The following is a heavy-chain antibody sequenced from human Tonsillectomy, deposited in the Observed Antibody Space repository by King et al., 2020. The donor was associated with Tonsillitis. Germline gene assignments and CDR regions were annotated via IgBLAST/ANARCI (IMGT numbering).Heavy chain of an antibody. CDR3: ARFLVRGVGANWFDP. CDR2: IYHSGIT. V-gene: IGHV4-4*02. D-gene: IGHD3-10*01. J-gene: IGHJ5*02. Sequence: QLQESGPGLVKPSGTLSLTCAVSGGSISSSNWWSWVRQPPGKGLEWIGEIYHSGITNYNLSLKSRVTISVDKSKNQFSLKLSSVTAADTAVYYCARFLVRGVGANWFDPWGQGTLVTVSS. CDR1: GGSISSSNW.